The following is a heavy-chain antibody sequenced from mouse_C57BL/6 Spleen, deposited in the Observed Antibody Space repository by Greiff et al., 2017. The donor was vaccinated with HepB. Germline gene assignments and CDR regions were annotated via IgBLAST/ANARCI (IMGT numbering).Heavy chain of an antibody. Sequence: VQLQQSGPELVKPGASVKIPCKASGYTFTDYNMDWVKQSHGKSLEWIGDINPNNGGTIYNQKFKGKATLTVDKSSSTAYMELRSLTSEDTAVYYCARRDYGYDGYFDVWGTGTTVTVSS. CDR2: INPNNGGT. J-gene: IGHJ1*03. CDR3: ARRDYGYDGYFDV. V-gene: IGHV1-18*01. D-gene: IGHD2-2*01. CDR1: GYTFTDYN.